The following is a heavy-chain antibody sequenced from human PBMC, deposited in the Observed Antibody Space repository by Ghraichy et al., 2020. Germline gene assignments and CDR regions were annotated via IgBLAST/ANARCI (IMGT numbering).Heavy chain of an antibody. Sequence: GGSLLSCAASGFTFSTYWMHWVRQAPGKGLVWVSRIDNDGSSTSYADSVKGRFTISRDNAKNTLYLQMNSLRAEDTAVYYCAREYSSGWSYFDYWGQGSLVTISS. D-gene: IGHD6-19*01. CDR3: AREYSSGWSYFDY. CDR2: IDNDGSST. CDR1: GFTFSTYW. V-gene: IGHV3-74*01. J-gene: IGHJ4*02.